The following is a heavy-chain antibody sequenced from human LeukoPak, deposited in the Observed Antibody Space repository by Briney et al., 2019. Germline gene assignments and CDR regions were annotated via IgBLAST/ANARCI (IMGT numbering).Heavy chain of an antibody. J-gene: IGHJ6*02. CDR2: INHSGST. CDR3: ARGRIAVAGSYYYYGMDV. D-gene: IGHD6-19*01. CDR1: GGSFSGYY. V-gene: IGHV4-34*01. Sequence: SETLSLTCAVYGGSFSGYYWSWIRQPPGKGLEWIGEINHSGSTNYNPSLKSRVTISVDTSKNQFSLKLSSVTAADTAVYYCARGRIAVAGSYYYYGMDVRGQGTTVTVSS.